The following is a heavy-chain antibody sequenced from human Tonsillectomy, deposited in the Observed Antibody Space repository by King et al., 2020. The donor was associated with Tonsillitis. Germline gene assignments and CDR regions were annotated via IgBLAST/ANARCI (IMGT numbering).Heavy chain of an antibody. CDR3: ARDLLEGSSWFNNWFDP. Sequence: VQLVESGAEVKKPGASVKVSCKASGYTFTSYYMHWVRQAPGQGLEWMGIINPSGGSTIYAQKFQGRVTMTRDTSTSTVYMELSSLRSEDTAVYYCARDLLEGSSWFNNWFDPWGQGTLVTVSS. V-gene: IGHV1-46*03. J-gene: IGHJ5*02. D-gene: IGHD6-13*01. CDR2: INPSGGST. CDR1: GYTFTSYY.